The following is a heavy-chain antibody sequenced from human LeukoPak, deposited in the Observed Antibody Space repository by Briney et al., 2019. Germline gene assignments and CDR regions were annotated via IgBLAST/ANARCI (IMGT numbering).Heavy chain of an antibody. CDR1: GFTFSSYA. CDR3: ARGTVGWELSGYPAFDI. Sequence: PGRSLRLSCAASGFTFSSYAMHWVRQAPGKGLEWVAVISYDGSNKYYADSVKGRFTISRDNSKSTLYLQMNSLRAEDTAVYYCARGTVGWELSGYPAFDIWGQGTMVTVSS. V-gene: IGHV3-30-3*01. J-gene: IGHJ3*02. CDR2: ISYDGSNK. D-gene: IGHD1-26*01.